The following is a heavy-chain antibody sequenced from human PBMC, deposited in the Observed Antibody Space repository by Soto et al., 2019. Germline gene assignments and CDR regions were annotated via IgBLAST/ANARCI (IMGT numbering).Heavy chain of an antibody. CDR2: INAGNGNT. J-gene: IGHJ4*02. CDR3: GRSIVVVTALDY. V-gene: IGHV1-3*01. D-gene: IGHD2-21*02. CDR1: GYTFADYA. Sequence: ASVKVSCKTSGYTFADYAIHWVRQAPGQRLEWMGWINAGNGNTQYSQKFQGRVTITRDTSASTADMELSSLRSEDTAVYYCGRSIVVVTALDYWGQGTLVTVSS.